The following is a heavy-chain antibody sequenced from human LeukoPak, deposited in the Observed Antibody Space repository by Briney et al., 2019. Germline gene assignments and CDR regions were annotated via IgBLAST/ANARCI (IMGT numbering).Heavy chain of an antibody. V-gene: IGHV3-30*04. J-gene: IGHJ4*02. D-gene: IGHD6-19*01. CDR2: ISYEGSNK. CDR3: ASAPGYSSGWSSLAPSDY. CDR1: GFTFSSYA. Sequence: GGSLRLSCAASGFTFSSYALHWVRQAPGKGLEWGAVISYEGSNKYYTDSVKGRFTISRDNSKNTLYLQMNSLRAEDTAVYYCASAPGYSSGWSSLAPSDYWGQGTLVTVSS.